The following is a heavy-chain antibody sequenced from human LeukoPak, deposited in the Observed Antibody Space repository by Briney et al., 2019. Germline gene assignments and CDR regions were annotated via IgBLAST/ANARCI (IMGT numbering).Heavy chain of an antibody. CDR2: INWNGGRT. V-gene: IGHV3-20*04. D-gene: IGHD3-10*01. Sequence: GGSLRLSCAASGFTFDDYGMSWVRQAPGKGLEWVSGINWNGGRTDYADSVKGRFTISRDDTKNSLYMQMNSLRDEDTALYYCARGDSYGSGSYYNPFDYWGQGALVTVSS. J-gene: IGHJ4*02. CDR3: ARGDSYGSGSYYNPFDY. CDR1: GFTFDDYG.